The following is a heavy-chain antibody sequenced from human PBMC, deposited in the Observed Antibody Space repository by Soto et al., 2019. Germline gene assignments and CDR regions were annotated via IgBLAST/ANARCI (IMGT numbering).Heavy chain of an antibody. J-gene: IGHJ4*02. CDR3: ARREFYDSTGYPFDY. Sequence: GESLKIYCKGPGYSFSNYWIGWVRQMPGKGLEWMGIIYPGDSDTRYSPSFQGQVTFSADKSISTAYLQWSSLKASDTAIYYCARREFYDSTGYPFDYWGKGTLVAV. CDR2: IYPGDSDT. D-gene: IGHD3-22*01. CDR1: GYSFSNYW. V-gene: IGHV5-51*01.